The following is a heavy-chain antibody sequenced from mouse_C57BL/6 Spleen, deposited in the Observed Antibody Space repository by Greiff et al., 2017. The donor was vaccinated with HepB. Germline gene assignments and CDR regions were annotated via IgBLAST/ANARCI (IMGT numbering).Heavy chain of an antibody. V-gene: IGHV3-6*01. CDR1: GYSITSGYY. CDR2: ISYDGSN. D-gene: IGHD2-5*01. J-gene: IGHJ3*01. CDR3: ARGYSNYEAWFAY. Sequence: EVQLVESGPGLVKPSQSLSLTCSVTGYSITSGYYWNWIRQFPGNKLEWMGYISYDGSNNYNPSLKNRISITRDTSKNQFFLKLNSVTTEDTATYYCARGYSNYEAWFAYWGQGTLVTVSA.